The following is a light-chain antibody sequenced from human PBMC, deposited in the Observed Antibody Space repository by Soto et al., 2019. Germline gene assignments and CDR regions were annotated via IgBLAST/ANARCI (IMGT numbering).Light chain of an antibody. CDR2: GPS. J-gene: IGKJ1*01. Sequence: ENVLTQSPGTLSLSPGERATLSCRASQSVAKNYLAWYQQEPGQAPRLLVYGPSNRATGIPDRFSGSGSGTDLTLTISRLEPEDFAVYYCHQYASSPQTFGQGTKVEVK. V-gene: IGKV3-20*01. CDR1: QSVAKNY. CDR3: HQYASSPQT.